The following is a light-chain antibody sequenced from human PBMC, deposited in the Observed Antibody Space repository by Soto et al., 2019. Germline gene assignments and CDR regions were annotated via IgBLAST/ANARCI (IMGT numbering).Light chain of an antibody. Sequence: DIPMTQSPSSLSASVGDRVTITCRASQGIRSDLGWFQQKPGKAPKRLIYGASSLQGGVPSRFSGSGSGTEFTLTISSLQPEDFATYYCLQHNSYPYTFGQGTKLEIK. J-gene: IGKJ2*01. CDR3: LQHNSYPYT. CDR1: QGIRSD. CDR2: GAS. V-gene: IGKV1-17*01.